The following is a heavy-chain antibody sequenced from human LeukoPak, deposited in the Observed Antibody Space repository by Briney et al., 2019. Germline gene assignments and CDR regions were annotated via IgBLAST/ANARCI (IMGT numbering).Heavy chain of an antibody. J-gene: IGHJ6*03. CDR2: IIPIFGTA. CDR3: ARVPDSSGYSYYYYMDV. Sequence: SVKVSCKASGGTFSSYAISWVRQAPGQGLEWMEGIIPIFGTANYAQKFQGRVTITADESTSTAYMELRSLRSDDTAVYYCARVPDSSGYSYYYYMDVWGKGTTVTVSS. D-gene: IGHD3-22*01. V-gene: IGHV1-69*01. CDR1: GGTFSSYA.